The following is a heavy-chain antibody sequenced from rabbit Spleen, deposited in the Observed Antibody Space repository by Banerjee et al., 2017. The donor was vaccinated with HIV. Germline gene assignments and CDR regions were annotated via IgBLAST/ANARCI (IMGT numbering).Heavy chain of an antibody. D-gene: IGHD2-1*01. CDR1: GFSFSSTYC. CDR3: ARGVYDDYDTYYFDL. Sequence: QEQLVESGGGLVKPGASLTLTCKASGFSFSSTYCICWVRQAPGKGLEWIACIDAGSNGDTAYATWAKGRFTISKTSSTTVTLRMTGLTVADTATYFCARGVYDDYDTYYFDLWGPGTLVTVS. CDR2: IDAGSNGDT. V-gene: IGHV1S45*01. J-gene: IGHJ4*01.